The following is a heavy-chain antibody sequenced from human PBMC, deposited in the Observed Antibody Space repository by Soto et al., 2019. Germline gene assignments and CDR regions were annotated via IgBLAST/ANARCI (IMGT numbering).Heavy chain of an antibody. CDR1: IVSVNTGGYY. CDR2: IYYSGST. D-gene: IGHD3-3*01. CDR3: ARGSSGDFRSGYYGFDI. J-gene: IGHJ3*02. Sequence: SETLSLTCTFSIVSVNTGGYYCTWIRQHPWKGLEWIGYIYYSGSTYYNPSLKSRLIISVDTSKNQFSLRLTSVTAADTAVYYCARGSSGDFRSGYYGFDIWGQGTMVTVS. V-gene: IGHV4-31*03.